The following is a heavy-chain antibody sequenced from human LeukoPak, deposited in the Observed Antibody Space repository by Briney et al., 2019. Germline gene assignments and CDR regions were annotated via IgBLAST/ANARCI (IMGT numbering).Heavy chain of an antibody. Sequence: PGGSLRLSCASSGFTFSSSTMNWVRQAPGKGLEWISYISTDSTTIYYADSVKGRFTISRDNAKNSLFLHMNTLRDEDTAVYYCARDRWESKWGQGTLVTVSS. CDR3: ARDRWESK. V-gene: IGHV3-48*02. CDR1: GFTFSSST. J-gene: IGHJ4*02. CDR2: ISTDSTTI. D-gene: IGHD1-26*01.